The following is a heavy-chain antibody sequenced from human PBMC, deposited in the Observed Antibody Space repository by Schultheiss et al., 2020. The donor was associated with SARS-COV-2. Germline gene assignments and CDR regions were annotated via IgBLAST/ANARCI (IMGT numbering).Heavy chain of an antibody. D-gene: IGHD2-15*01. Sequence: ASVKVSCKASGYTFTGYYMHWVRQAPGQGLEWMGWINPNSGGTNYAQKFQGRVTMTRDTSISTAYMELSRLRSDDTAVYYCATGTPDCSGGSCYSALSFYGMDVWGQGTTVTVSS. CDR1: GYTFTGYY. V-gene: IGHV1-2*02. J-gene: IGHJ6*02. CDR2: INPNSGGT. CDR3: ATGTPDCSGGSCYSALSFYGMDV.